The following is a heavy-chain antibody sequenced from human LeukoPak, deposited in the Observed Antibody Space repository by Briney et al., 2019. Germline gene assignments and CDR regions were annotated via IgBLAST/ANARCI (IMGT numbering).Heavy chain of an antibody. CDR1: GFTFYDYA. V-gene: IGHV3-9*01. CDR3: AKAGLLSYYDSSGYYFDY. Sequence: GGSLRLSCAASGFTFYDYAMHWVRHAPGKGLEWVSGISWNSGSIGYADSVRGRFTISRDNAKNSLYLQMNSLRAEDTALYYCAKAGLLSYYDSSGYYFDYWGQGTLVTVSS. J-gene: IGHJ4*02. D-gene: IGHD3-22*01. CDR2: ISWNSGSI.